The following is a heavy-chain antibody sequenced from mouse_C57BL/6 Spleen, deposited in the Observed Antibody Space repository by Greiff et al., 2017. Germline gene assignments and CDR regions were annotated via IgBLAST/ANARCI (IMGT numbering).Heavy chain of an antibody. V-gene: IGHV5-4*01. Sequence: EVHLVESGGGLVKPGGSLKLSCAASGFTFSSYAMSWVRQTPEKRLEWVATISDGGSYTYYPDNVKGRFTISRDNAKNNLYLQMSHLKSEDTAMYYCARDDDYDGYAMDYWGQGTSVTVSS. CDR1: GFTFSSYA. CDR2: ISDGGSYT. D-gene: IGHD2-4*01. J-gene: IGHJ4*01. CDR3: ARDDDYDGYAMDY.